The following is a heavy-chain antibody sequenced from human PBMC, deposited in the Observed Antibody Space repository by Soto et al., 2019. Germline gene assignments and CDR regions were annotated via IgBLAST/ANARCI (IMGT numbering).Heavy chain of an antibody. D-gene: IGHD3-22*01. CDR1: GVSISSSSYY. CDR2: IYYSGST. Sequence: SETLSLTFTLSGVSISSSSYYWVWIRQPPGKGLEWIGSIYYSGSTYYNPSLKSRATISVDTSKNQFSLKLSSVTAADTAVYYCASPKIEFYNWFDPWGKGTLVTVS. J-gene: IGHJ5*02. CDR3: ASPKIEFYNWFDP. V-gene: IGHV4-39*01.